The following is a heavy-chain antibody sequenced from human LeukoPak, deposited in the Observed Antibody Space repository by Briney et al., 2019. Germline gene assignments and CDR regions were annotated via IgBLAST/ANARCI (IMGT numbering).Heavy chain of an antibody. D-gene: IGHD4-17*01. J-gene: IGHJ4*02. CDR3: ARARGTVTKGGYFDY. CDR2: INHSGST. V-gene: IGHV4-34*01. CDR1: GGSFSGYY. Sequence: SETLSLTCAVYGGSFSGYYWSWISQPPGKGLEWIGEINHSGSTNYNPSLKSRVTISVDASKNQFSLKLSSVTAADTAVYYCARARGTVTKGGYFDYWGQGTLVTVSS.